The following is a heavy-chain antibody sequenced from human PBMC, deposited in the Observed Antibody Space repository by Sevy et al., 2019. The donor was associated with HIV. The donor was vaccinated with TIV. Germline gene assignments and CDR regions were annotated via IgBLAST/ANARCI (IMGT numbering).Heavy chain of an antibody. D-gene: IGHD5-18*01. Sequence: GGSLRLSCAASGFTFSNYAMSWVRQTPGKGLEWVSAISGSADATYYTDSVKGRFTLSRDNSKNTVYLQMNSLRAEDTAVYYCVKEVSQYSYSDYWGQGTLVTVSS. CDR3: VKEVSQYSYSDY. CDR2: ISGSADAT. CDR1: GFTFSNYA. J-gene: IGHJ4*02. V-gene: IGHV3-23*01.